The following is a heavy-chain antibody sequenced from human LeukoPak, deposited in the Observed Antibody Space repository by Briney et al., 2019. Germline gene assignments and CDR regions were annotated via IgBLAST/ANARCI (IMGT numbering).Heavy chain of an antibody. V-gene: IGHV3-21*01. CDR1: GFTFSSYS. D-gene: IGHD3-22*01. Sequence: GGSLRLSCAASGFTFSSYSMNWVRQAPGKGLEWVSSISTRSSYIYYADSVKGRFTISRDNAKNSLYLQMNSLRAEDTAVYYCATQTQYDSSGYSDYWGQGTLVTVSS. J-gene: IGHJ4*02. CDR2: ISTRSSYI. CDR3: ATQTQYDSSGYSDY.